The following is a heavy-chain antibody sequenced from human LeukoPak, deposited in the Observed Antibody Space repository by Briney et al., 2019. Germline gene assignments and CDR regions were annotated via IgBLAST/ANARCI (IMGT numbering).Heavy chain of an antibody. CDR2: ISYDGSNK. V-gene: IGHV3-30*18. CDR1: GFTFSSYG. J-gene: IGHJ6*03. CDR3: AKDTYGRPYYYYYMDV. D-gene: IGHD3-10*01. Sequence: GGSLRLSCAASGFTFSSYGMHCVRQAPGKGLEWVAFISYDGSNKYYADSVKGRFTISRDNSKNTLYLQINSLRAEDTAVYYCAKDTYGRPYYYYYMDVWGKGTTVTVSS.